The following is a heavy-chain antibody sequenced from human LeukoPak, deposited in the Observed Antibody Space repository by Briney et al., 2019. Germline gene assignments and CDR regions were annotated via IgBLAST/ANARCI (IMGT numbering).Heavy chain of an antibody. CDR1: GGSISSYY. D-gene: IGHD2-21*01. J-gene: IGHJ4*02. Sequence: ETLSLTCTVSGGSISSYYWSWVRQAPGKGLEWVSAISGSGGSTYYADSVKGRFTISRDNSKNTLYLQMNSLRAEDTAVYYCAKRGATFPPLDYWGQGTLVTVSS. CDR2: ISGSGGST. CDR3: AKRGATFPPLDY. V-gene: IGHV3-23*01.